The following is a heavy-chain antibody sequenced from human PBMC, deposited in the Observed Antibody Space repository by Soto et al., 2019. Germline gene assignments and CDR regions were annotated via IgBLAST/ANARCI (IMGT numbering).Heavy chain of an antibody. D-gene: IGHD3-22*01. V-gene: IGHV4-30-4*01. CDR3: PRDRGALPIRRFRGYNLYAMDV. CDR2: IYYGVST. J-gene: IGHJ6*01. Sequence: PSETLSLTCSVSGGSIRSGGYYGSWILHPPGKGLEWIGYIYYGVSTCYTPSLKSRLTITIDTSNNQFSLQLSSVTAVDTAVYCCPRDRGALPIRRFRGYNLYAMDVWGQ. CDR1: GGSIRSGGYY.